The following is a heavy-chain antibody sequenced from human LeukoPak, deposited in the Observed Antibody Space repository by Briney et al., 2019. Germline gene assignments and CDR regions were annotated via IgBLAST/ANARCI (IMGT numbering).Heavy chain of an antibody. D-gene: IGHD6-13*01. CDR2: IYYSGST. Sequence: SETLSLTCTVSGVSISSSSYYWGWIRQPPGKGLEWIGSIYYSGSTYYNPSLKSRVTISVDTSKNQFSLKLSSVTAADTAVYYCASVGQQLVLDYWGQGTLVTVSS. V-gene: IGHV4-39*07. CDR1: GVSISSSSYY. CDR3: ASVGQQLVLDY. J-gene: IGHJ4*02.